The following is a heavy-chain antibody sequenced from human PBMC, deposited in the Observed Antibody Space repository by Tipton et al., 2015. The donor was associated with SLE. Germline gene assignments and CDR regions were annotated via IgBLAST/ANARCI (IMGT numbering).Heavy chain of an antibody. D-gene: IGHD5-12*01. V-gene: IGHV1-69*01. CDR2: IIPMFGAK. CDR1: GGSFSSSA. Sequence: QVQLVQSGAEVKKPGSSVKASCKASGGSFSSSAFSWVRQAPGQGLEWMGGIIPMFGAKTYAQKFQGRVTLTADESTSTAFMELTSLTSEDTAVYFCASAVASGGSHIYYYDSWGQGTLVTVSS. CDR3: ASAVASGGSHIYYYDS. J-gene: IGHJ4*02.